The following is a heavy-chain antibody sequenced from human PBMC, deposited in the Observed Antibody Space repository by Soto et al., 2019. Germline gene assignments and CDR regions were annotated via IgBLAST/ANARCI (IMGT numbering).Heavy chain of an antibody. J-gene: IGHJ4*02. Sequence: PSETLSVTCTVSGCSISSYYWSWIRQPPGKGLEWIGYIYYSGSANYNPSLKSRVTISVDTSKNQVSLIVNSVTAADTAVYYCARDHPHSYGVYYFDYWGQGTPVTVSS. CDR2: IYYSGSA. D-gene: IGHD5-18*01. V-gene: IGHV4-59*01. CDR1: GCSISSYY. CDR3: ARDHPHSYGVYYFDY.